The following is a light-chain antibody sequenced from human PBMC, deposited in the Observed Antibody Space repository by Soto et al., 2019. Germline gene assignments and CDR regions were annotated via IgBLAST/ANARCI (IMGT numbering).Light chain of an antibody. V-gene: IGKV3-20*01. CDR3: QQYGSSPQIT. J-gene: IGKJ4*01. CDR1: QSVSSSY. Sequence: EIVLTQSPGTLSLSPGERATLSCRASQSVSSSYLAWYQQKPGQAPRLLIYGASSRATGIPDRFSGSGSGTDFTLTISRLEPGDFAVYYCQQYGSSPQITFGGGTKVEIK. CDR2: GAS.